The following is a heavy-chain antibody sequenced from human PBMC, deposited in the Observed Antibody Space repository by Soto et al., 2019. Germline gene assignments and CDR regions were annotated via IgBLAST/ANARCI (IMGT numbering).Heavy chain of an antibody. Sequence: SETLSLTCTVSGGSISSYYWSWIRQPPGKGLEWIGYIYYSGSTNYNPSLKSRVTISVDTSKNQFSLKLSSVTAADTAVYYCARARKVDRYYGMDVWGQGTTVTVSS. J-gene: IGHJ6*02. D-gene: IGHD2-15*01. CDR3: ARARKVDRYYGMDV. CDR1: GGSISSYY. V-gene: IGHV4-59*01. CDR2: IYYSGST.